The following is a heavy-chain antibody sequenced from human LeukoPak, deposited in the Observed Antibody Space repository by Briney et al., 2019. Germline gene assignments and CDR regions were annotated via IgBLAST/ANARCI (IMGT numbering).Heavy chain of an antibody. Sequence: GGSLRLSCAASGFIVSSNYMTWVRQAPGKGLEWLSVIYSGGDTYYADSVKGRFTTSRDNSKNTLYLQMNSLRAEDTAVYYCARRSGEGYFDCWGQGTLVTVSS. CDR3: ARRSGEGYFDC. D-gene: IGHD1-26*01. CDR2: IYSGGDT. V-gene: IGHV3-66*01. CDR1: GFIVSSNY. J-gene: IGHJ4*02.